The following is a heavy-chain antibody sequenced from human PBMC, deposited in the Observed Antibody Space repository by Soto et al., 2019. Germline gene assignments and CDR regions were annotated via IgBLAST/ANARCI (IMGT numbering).Heavy chain of an antibody. CDR3: ARGSDYDPSTGGVFDY. V-gene: IGHV4-30-2*01. D-gene: IGHD3-3*01. CDR1: GGSISSGGYS. CDR2: IYHSGST. Sequence: QLQLQESGSGLVKPSQTLSLTCAVSGGSISSGGYSWSWIRQPPGKGLEWIGYIYHSGSTYYNPSLKSRVTISVDRSKNQFSLKLSSVTAADTAVYYCARGSDYDPSTGGVFDYWGQGTLVTVSS. J-gene: IGHJ4*02.